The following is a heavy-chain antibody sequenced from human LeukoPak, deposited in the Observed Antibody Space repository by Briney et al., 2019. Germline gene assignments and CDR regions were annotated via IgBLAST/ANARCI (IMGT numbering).Heavy chain of an antibody. D-gene: IGHD5-24*01. V-gene: IGHV1-69*04. J-gene: IGHJ4*02. CDR2: VIPIFGIA. CDR3: ARERDGNDY. CDR1: GGTFSSYA. Sequence: ASAKVSCKASGGTFSSYAISWVRQAPGQGLEWMGRVIPIFGIANYAQKFQGRVTITADKSTSTAYMELSSLRSEDTAVYYCARERDGNDYWGQGTLVTVSS.